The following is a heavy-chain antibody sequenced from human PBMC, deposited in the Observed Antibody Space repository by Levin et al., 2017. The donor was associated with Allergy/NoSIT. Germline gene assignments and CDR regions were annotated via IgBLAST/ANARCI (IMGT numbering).Heavy chain of an antibody. J-gene: IGHJ5*02. CDR3: AGPTLYDSSGYYDH. D-gene: IGHD3-22*01. V-gene: IGHV3-11*01. CDR1: GFTFSDYY. CDR2: ISSSGSTI. Sequence: GGSLRLSCAASGFTFSDYYMSWIRQAPGKGLEWVSYISSSGSTIYYADSVKGRFTISRDNAKNSLYLQMNSLRAEDPAVYYCAGPTLYDSSGYYDHWGQGTLVTVSS.